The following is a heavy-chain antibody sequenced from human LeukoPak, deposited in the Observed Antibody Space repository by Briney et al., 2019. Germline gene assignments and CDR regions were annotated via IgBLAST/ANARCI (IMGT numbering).Heavy chain of an antibody. V-gene: IGHV3-30*18. D-gene: IGHD2-2*01. CDR2: ISYDGSNK. CDR1: RFTFSSYG. J-gene: IGHJ6*02. CDR3: AKDRIVVVPAAPYGMDV. Sequence: PGRSLRLSCAASRFTFSSYGMHWVRQAPGKGLEWVAVISYDGSNKYYADSVKGRFTISRDNSENTLYLQMNSLRAEDTAVYYCAKDRIVVVPAAPYGMDVWGQGTTVTVSS.